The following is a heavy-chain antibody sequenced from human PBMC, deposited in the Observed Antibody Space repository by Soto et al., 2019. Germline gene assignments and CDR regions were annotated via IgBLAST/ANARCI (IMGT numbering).Heavy chain of an antibody. CDR1: GYTFNSYA. J-gene: IGHJ4*02. CDR3: ARDGYFDY. Sequence: GASVKVSCKASGYTFNSYAMHWVRQAPGQRLEWMGWINAGNGNTKYSQKFQDRITMTTDTSTTTAYMELRRLRSDDTAVYFCARDGYFDYWGQGTLVTVSS. CDR2: INAGNGNT. V-gene: IGHV1-3*01.